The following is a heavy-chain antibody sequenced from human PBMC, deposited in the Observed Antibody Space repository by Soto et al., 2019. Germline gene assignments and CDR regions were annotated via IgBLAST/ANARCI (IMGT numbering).Heavy chain of an antibody. CDR3: AKRSSPSTFDY. CDR2: ISGSDDST. CDR1: GFTFSSYA. Sequence: EVQLLESGGGLVQPGESLRLSCAASGFTFSSYAMSWVRQAPGKGLEWVSVISGSDDSTYYADSVKGRFTVSRDNSKNTLYLQMNSLRAEDRAVYYCAKRSSPSTFDYWGQGTLVTVSS. D-gene: IGHD6-6*01. J-gene: IGHJ4*02. V-gene: IGHV3-23*01.